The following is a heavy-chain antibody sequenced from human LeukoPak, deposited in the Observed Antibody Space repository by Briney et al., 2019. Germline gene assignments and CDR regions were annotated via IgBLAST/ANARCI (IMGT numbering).Heavy chain of an antibody. CDR3: AREDLNRGAFDI. CDR2: ISAYNGNT. J-gene: IGHJ3*02. Sequence: GASVNVSFKASGYTFTIYGISWVRQAPGQGLEWMGWISAYNGNTNYAQKLQGRVTMTTDTSTSTAYMELRSLRSDDTAVYYCAREDLNRGAFDIWGQGTMVTVSS. D-gene: IGHD3-16*02. CDR1: GYTFTIYG. V-gene: IGHV1-18*01.